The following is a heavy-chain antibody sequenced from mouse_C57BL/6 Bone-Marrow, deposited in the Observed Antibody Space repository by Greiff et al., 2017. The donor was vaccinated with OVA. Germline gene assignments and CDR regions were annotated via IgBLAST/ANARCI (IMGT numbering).Heavy chain of an antibody. D-gene: IGHD1-1*01. CDR1: GFTFSDAW. CDR3: TGYYGSSYGFAY. V-gene: IGHV6-6*01. J-gene: IGHJ3*01. CDR2: IRNKANNHAT. Sequence: EVQLVESGGGLVQPGGSMKLSCAASGFTFSDAWMDWVRQSPEKGLEWVAEIRNKANNHATYYAESVKGRFTISRDDSKSSVYLQMNSLRAEDTGIYYCTGYYGSSYGFAYWGQGTLVTVSA.